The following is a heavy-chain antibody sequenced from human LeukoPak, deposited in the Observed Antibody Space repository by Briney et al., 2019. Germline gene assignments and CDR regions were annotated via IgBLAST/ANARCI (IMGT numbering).Heavy chain of an antibody. CDR2: ISWSRYII. V-gene: IGHV3-9*01. D-gene: IGHD2-15*01. CDR3: VRDHVGGSCVDCPLGDAFDT. J-gene: IGHJ3*02. CDR1: GFTFDEYA. Sequence: GGSLRLSRAASGFTFDEYAMHWVRQAPGKGLEWVSGISWSRYIIEYADSVRGRFTISRDNAKNSLFLQMNSLRAEDSAMYYCVRDHVGGSCVDCPLGDAFDTWGQGTMVTVSS.